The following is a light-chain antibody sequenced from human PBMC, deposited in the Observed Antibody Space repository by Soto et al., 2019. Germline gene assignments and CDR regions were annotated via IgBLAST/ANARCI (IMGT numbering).Light chain of an antibody. V-gene: IGKV3-11*01. J-gene: IGKJ3*01. CDR2: DAS. CDR3: QQRSTWPPS. CDR1: QNIGIF. Sequence: EIVLTQYPVTLSLSPGESGTLSCRASQNIGIFLAWYQQRRGQAPRLLIYDASDRAPGIPVRFSGSGSGTDFTLTISSPEPEDFAVYYCQQRSTWPPSFGPGTKVDI.